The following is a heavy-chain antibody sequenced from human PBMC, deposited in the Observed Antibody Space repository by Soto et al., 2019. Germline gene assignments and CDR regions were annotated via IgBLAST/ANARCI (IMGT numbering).Heavy chain of an antibody. D-gene: IGHD3-10*01. CDR1: GYTFTGYY. CDR2: INPNSGGT. Sequence: ASVKVSCKASGYTFTGYYMHWVRQAPGQGLEWMGWINPNSGGTDYAQKFQGWVTMTRDTSISTAYMELSRLRSDDTAVYYCARGSGSYFSPPSSMDVWGQGTTVTVSS. CDR3: ARGSGSYFSPPSSMDV. J-gene: IGHJ6*02. V-gene: IGHV1-2*04.